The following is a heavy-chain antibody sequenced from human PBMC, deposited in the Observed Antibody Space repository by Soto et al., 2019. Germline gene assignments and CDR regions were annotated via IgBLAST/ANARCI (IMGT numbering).Heavy chain of an antibody. D-gene: IGHD1-1*01. CDR2: ISAHNGNT. CDR3: ARGRYGDY. Sequence: QVHLVQSGAEVKKPGASVKFSCKASGYTFTSYGITWVRQAPGQGREWMGWISAHNGNTDYAQKLQARVIVTRDTSTSTDYMELSRLRSDDTAVYYCARGRYGDYWGQGALVTVSS. V-gene: IGHV1-18*01. CDR1: GYTFTSYG. J-gene: IGHJ4*02.